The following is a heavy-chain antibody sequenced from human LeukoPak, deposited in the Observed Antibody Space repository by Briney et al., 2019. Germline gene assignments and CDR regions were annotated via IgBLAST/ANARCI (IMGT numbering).Heavy chain of an antibody. CDR1: GFKLHRHA. J-gene: IGHJ4*02. D-gene: IGHD3-22*01. CDR3: TTDDYYDSSGYSGNY. Sequence: GGSLTLFCAASGFKLHRHAMSWVRQAPGKGLEWVGRIKSKTDGGTTDYAAPVKGRFTISRDDSKNTLYLQMNSLKTEDTAVYYCTTDDYYDSSGYSGNYWGQGTLVTVSS. CDR2: IKSKTDGGTT. V-gene: IGHV3-15*01.